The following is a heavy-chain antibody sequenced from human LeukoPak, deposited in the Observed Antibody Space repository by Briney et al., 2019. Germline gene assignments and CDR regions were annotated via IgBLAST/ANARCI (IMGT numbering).Heavy chain of an antibody. CDR1: GPGFISYN. Sequence: TGGSLRLSRGASGPGFISYNMYWVRQAPGKGPEWVAYITASDTTKYYADSVKGRFAISRDNAKKSLFLQMNSLRAEDTAVYYCVAASAFSSSWRSWGQGTVVTVSS. J-gene: IGHJ5*02. CDR2: ITASDTTK. V-gene: IGHV3-48*01. D-gene: IGHD6-13*01. CDR3: VAASAFSSSWRS.